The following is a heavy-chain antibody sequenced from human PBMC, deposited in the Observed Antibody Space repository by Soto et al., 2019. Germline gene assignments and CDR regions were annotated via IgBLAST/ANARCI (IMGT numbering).Heavy chain of an antibody. D-gene: IGHD3-16*01. CDR3: ARDKLGAYYDY. V-gene: IGHV4-59*12. CDR2: SYSSGGT. Sequence: QVQLQESGPGLVKPSETLSLTCTVSSGSISSYYWSWIRQPPGKGLEWIGDSYSSGGTNYNPSLKSRATMSLDTSQNQFTLKLNSVTAADTAVYYCARDKLGAYYDYWGQGTLVTVSS. J-gene: IGHJ4*02. CDR1: SGSISSYY.